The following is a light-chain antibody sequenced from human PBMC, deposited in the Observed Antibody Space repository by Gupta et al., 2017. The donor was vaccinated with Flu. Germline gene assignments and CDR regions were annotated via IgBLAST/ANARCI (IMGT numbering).Light chain of an antibody. CDR2: RDT. J-gene: IGLJ2*01. CDR1: NSGSKY. Sequence: AVRQTARITCGENNSGSKYVHRYQQKPGQALVLVIYRDTNLPSGIPERFSGSNSGNTATLTITRVQAGDEADYYCQVGDSSSVFGGGTKLTVL. V-gene: IGLV3-9*01. CDR3: QVGDSSSV.